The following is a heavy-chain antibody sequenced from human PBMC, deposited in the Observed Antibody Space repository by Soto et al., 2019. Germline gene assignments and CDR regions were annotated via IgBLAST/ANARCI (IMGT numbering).Heavy chain of an antibody. D-gene: IGHD3-22*01. CDR3: AAALSSGYTS. Sequence: SETLSLTCAVYGGSFSGYYWTWIRQPPGKGLEWIGESNHSGNTKYNPSLKSRVTISVDTSKNQFSLKLSSVTAADTAMYYCAAALSSGYTSWGQGTLVTVSS. J-gene: IGHJ5*02. V-gene: IGHV4-34*01. CDR2: SNHSGNT. CDR1: GGSFSGYY.